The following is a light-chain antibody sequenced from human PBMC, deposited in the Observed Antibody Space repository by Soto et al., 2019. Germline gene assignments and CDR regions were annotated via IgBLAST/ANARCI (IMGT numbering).Light chain of an antibody. CDR3: SSYRSSSTPFYV. CDR1: SSDVGGYNY. Sequence: QSALTQPASVSGSPGQSITISCTGTSSDVGGYNYVSWYQQHPGKAPKLMIYDVSNRPSGVSNRFSGSKSGNTASLTISGLQTEDEAAYYCSSYRSSSTPFYVFGTGTTLTVL. V-gene: IGLV2-14*01. J-gene: IGLJ1*01. CDR2: DVS.